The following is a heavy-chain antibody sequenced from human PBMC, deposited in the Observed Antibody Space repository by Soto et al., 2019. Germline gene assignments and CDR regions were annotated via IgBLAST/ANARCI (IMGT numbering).Heavy chain of an antibody. V-gene: IGHV4-31*03. D-gene: IGHD4-17*01. CDR3: ARGTVTTAGVVDY. CDR1: GGSISSGGYY. CDR2: IYYSGST. Sequence: SSETLSLTCTVSGGSISSGGYYWSWIRQHPGKGLEWIGYIYYSGSTYYNPSLKSRVTISVDTSKNQFSLKLSSVTAADTAVYYCARGTVTTAGVVDYWGQGTLVTVSS. J-gene: IGHJ4*02.